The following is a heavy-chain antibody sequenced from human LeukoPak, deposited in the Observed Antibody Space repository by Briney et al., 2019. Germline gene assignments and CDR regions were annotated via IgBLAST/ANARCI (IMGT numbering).Heavy chain of an antibody. Sequence: GGSLRLSCAASGFPFSSHDMNWVRQGPDGGLEWVAFISYDGTKKYADSVKGRFTISRDNSKNMLYLQMYSLRVEDTGVYYCATSPSSSPASWDVWGQGTTVTVSS. D-gene: IGHD2-2*01. CDR3: ATSPSSSPASWDV. CDR2: ISYDGTKK. J-gene: IGHJ6*02. CDR1: GFPFSSHD. V-gene: IGHV3-30*03.